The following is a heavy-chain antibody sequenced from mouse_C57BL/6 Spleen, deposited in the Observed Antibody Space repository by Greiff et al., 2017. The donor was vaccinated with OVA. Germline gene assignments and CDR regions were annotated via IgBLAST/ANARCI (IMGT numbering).Heavy chain of an antibody. D-gene: IGHD4-1*01. CDR2: MWSGGST. CDR1: GFSLTSYG. CDR3: ARTGTGWFAY. Sequence: VKLVESGPGLVQPSQSLSITCTVSGFSLTSYGVHWVRQSPGKGLEWLGVMWSGGSTDYNAAFISRLSISKDNSKSQVFFKMNSLQADDTAIYYCARTGTGWFAYWGQGTLVTVSA. V-gene: IGHV2-2*01. J-gene: IGHJ3*01.